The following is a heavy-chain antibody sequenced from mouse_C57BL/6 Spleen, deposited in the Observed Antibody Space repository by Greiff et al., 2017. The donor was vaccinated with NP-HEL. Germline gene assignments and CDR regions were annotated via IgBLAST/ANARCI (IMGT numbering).Heavy chain of an antibody. J-gene: IGHJ2*01. V-gene: IGHV1-26*01. CDR1: GYTFTDYY. D-gene: IGHD1-1*01. Sequence: VQLQQSGPELVKPGASVKISCKASGYTFTDYYMNWVKQSHGKSLEWIGDINPNNGGTSYNQKFKGKATLTVDKSSSTDSMELRILTSEDAAVYYCARRVRSRFDYWGQGTTLTVSS. CDR3: ARRVRSRFDY. CDR2: INPNNGGT.